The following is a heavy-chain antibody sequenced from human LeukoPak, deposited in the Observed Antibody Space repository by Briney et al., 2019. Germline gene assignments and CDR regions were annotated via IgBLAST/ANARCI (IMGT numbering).Heavy chain of an antibody. CDR2: IYHSGST. CDR3: ARGRGGGSSWFGYNWFDP. J-gene: IGHJ5*02. Sequence: SETLSLTCTVSGYSISSGYYWGWIRQPPGKGLEWIGSIYHSGSTDYNPSLKSRVTISVDTSKNQFSLKLSSVTAADTAVYYCARGRGGGSSWFGYNWFDPWGQGTLVTVSS. D-gene: IGHD6-13*01. V-gene: IGHV4-38-2*02. CDR1: GYSISSGYY.